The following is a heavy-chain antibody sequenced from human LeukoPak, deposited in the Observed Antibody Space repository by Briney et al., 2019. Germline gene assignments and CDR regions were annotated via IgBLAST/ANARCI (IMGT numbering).Heavy chain of an antibody. J-gene: IGHJ6*03. CDR1: GYTFTSYY. CDR3: ARGPSKSRYYYYMDV. D-gene: IGHD4-11*01. V-gene: IGHV1-8*02. Sequence: ASVKVSCKASGYTFTSYYMHWVRQAPGQGLEWMGWMNPNSGNTGYAQKFQGRVTMTRNTSISTAYMELSSLRSEDTAVYYCARGPSKSRYYYYMDVWGKGTTVTVSS. CDR2: MNPNSGNT.